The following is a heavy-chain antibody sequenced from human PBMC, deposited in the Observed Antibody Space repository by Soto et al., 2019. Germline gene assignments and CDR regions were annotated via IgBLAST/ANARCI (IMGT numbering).Heavy chain of an antibody. J-gene: IGHJ6*02. V-gene: IGHV4-31*02. CDR2: IYYSGIT. D-gene: IGHD6-6*01. Sequence: WTWIRQHPGKGLEWIGYIYYSGITYYNPSLKSRVTISLDTSKNQFSLKLSSVTAADTAVYYCARGSSIAGLYYGMDVWGQGTTVTVSS. CDR3: ARGSSIAGLYYGMDV.